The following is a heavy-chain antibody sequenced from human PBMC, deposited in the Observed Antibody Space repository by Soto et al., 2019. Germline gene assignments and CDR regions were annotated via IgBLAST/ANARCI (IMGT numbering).Heavy chain of an antibody. J-gene: IGHJ4*02. D-gene: IGHD1-7*01. CDR3: AHRLTLNSDWNYGRFDY. CDR2: IYWDDDK. Sequence: QITLKESGPTLMKPTQTLTLTCTFSGFSLTTYGVGVGWVRQPPGKALEWLALIYWDDDKRYSPSLKSRLTITEDTSKSHVVLTMTNMDPVDTATYYCAHRLTLNSDWNYGRFDYWGQGTLVTVSS. CDR1: GFSLTTYGVG. V-gene: IGHV2-5*02.